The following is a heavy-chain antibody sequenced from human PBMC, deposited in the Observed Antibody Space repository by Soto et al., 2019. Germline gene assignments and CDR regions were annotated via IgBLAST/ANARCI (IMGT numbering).Heavy chain of an antibody. Sequence: GASVKVSCKASGYTFTSYAMHWVRQAPGQRLEWMGWINAGNGNTKYSQKFQGRVTITRDTSASTAYMELSSLRSEGTAVYYCATEQTTVTTFDYWGQGTLVTVSS. CDR3: ATEQTTVTTFDY. CDR2: INAGNGNT. CDR1: GYTFTSYA. J-gene: IGHJ4*02. D-gene: IGHD4-17*01. V-gene: IGHV1-3*01.